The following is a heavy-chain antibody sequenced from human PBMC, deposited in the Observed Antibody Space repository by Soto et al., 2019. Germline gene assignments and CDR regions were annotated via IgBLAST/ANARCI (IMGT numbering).Heavy chain of an antibody. CDR2: IYYSGST. V-gene: IGHV4-39*01. CDR1: GGSISSSSYY. Sequence: SETLSLTCTVSGGSISSSSYYWGWIRQPPGKGLEWIGSIYYSGSTYYNPSLKSRVTISVDTSKNQFSLKLSSVTAADTAVYYCARPATNTPYYYYMDVWGKGTTVTVSS. J-gene: IGHJ6*03. CDR3: ARPATNTPYYYYMDV.